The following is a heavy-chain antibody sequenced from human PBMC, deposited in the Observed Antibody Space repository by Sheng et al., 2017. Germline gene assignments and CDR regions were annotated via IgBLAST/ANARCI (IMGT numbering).Heavy chain of an antibody. D-gene: IGHD2-2*01. CDR1: GGTFSSYA. CDR3: ARVRGHCSSTSCYPGEEHYYGMDV. J-gene: IGHJ6*02. V-gene: IGHV1-69*01. CDR2: IIPIFGTA. Sequence: QVQLVQSGAEVKKPGSSVKVSCKASGGTFSSYAISWVRQAPGQGLEWMGGIIPIFGTANYAQKFQGRVTITADESTSTAYMELSSLRSEDTAVYYCARVRGHCSSTSCYPGEEHYYGMDVWGQGP.